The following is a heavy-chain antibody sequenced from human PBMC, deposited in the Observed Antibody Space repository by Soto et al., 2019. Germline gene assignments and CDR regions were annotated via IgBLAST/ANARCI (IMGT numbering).Heavy chain of an antibody. CDR3: TVPDCSGGSCYPPYDAFDI. V-gene: IGHV1-24*01. CDR1: GYTLTELS. D-gene: IGHD2-15*01. CDR2: FDPEDGET. Sequence: ASVKVSCKVSGYTLTELSMHWVRQAPGKGLEWMGGFDPEDGETIYAQKFQGRVTMTEDTSTDTAYMELSSLRSEDTAVYYCTVPDCSGGSCYPPYDAFDIWGHGTMVTVSS. J-gene: IGHJ3*02.